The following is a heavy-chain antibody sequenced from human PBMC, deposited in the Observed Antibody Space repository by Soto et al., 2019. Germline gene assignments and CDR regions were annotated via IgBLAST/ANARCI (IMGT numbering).Heavy chain of an antibody. Sequence: EVQLVESGGGFVQPGGSLRLSCAASGFTFSSYWMHWVRQAPGKGLVWVSRINSDGSSTSYADSVKGRFTISRDNAKNTLYLQMNSLRAEDTAVYYCAGSGSYRYYGMDVWGQGTTVTVSS. CDR2: INSDGSST. J-gene: IGHJ6*02. CDR3: AGSGSYRYYGMDV. V-gene: IGHV3-74*01. CDR1: GFTFSSYW. D-gene: IGHD3-10*01.